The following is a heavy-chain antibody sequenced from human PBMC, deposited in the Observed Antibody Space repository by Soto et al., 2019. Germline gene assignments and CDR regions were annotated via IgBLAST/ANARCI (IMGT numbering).Heavy chain of an antibody. Sequence: GGSLRLSCAASGFTFSSYGMHWVRQAPGKGLEWVAVIWYDGSNKYYADSVKGRFTISRDNSKNTLYLQMNSLRAEDTAVYYCARDPRGSSWAQTPDPWFDYWGQGTLVTVSS. CDR2: IWYDGSNK. V-gene: IGHV3-33*01. CDR1: GFTFSSYG. CDR3: ARDPRGSSWAQTPDPWFDY. D-gene: IGHD6-13*01. J-gene: IGHJ4*02.